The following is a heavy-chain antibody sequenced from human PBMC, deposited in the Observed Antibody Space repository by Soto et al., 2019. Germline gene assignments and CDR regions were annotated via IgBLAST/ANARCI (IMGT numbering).Heavy chain of an antibody. CDR1: GFTFTGYW. CDR2: INPSGATT. D-gene: IGHD5-12*01. Sequence: ASVKVSCKASGFTFTGYWMHWVRQAPGQGLEWMGIINPSGATTSYAQKFQGRVTITRDTSTSTVYMDLSSLRYEDTAVYYCARDNSQGYGTLAAGWWFDPWGQGTLVTVSS. V-gene: IGHV1-46*01. J-gene: IGHJ5*02. CDR3: ARDNSQGYGTLAAGWWFDP.